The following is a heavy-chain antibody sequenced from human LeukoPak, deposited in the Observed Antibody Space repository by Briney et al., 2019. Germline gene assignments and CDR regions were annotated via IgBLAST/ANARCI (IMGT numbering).Heavy chain of an antibody. V-gene: IGHV1-69*13. Sequence: SVKVSCKASGGIFSRYAISWVRQAPGQGLEWMGGIIPIFGTANYAQKFQGSVTITADESTSTAYMELSSLRSEDTAVYFCARDRVVGLGLDNAFDIWGQGTVVTVSS. J-gene: IGHJ3*02. CDR2: IIPIFGTA. CDR1: GGIFSRYA. CDR3: ARDRVVGLGLDNAFDI. D-gene: IGHD2-15*01.